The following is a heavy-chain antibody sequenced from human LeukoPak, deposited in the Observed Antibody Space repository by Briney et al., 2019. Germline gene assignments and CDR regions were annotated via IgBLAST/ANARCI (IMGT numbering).Heavy chain of an antibody. CDR2: IIPIFGTT. D-gene: IGHD2-15*01. Sequence: SVKVSCKASGGTFSSYTISWVRQAPGQGLEWMGGIIPIFGTTNYAQKFQGRVTMTRDMSTSTVYMELSSLRFEDTAVYFCAREGYCRGGTCYSFDYWGQGTLVTVSS. CDR3: AREGYCRGGTCYSFDY. V-gene: IGHV1-69*05. J-gene: IGHJ4*02. CDR1: GGTFSSYT.